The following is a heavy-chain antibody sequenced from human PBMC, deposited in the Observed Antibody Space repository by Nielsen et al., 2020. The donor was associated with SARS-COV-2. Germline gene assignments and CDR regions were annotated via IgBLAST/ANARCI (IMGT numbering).Heavy chain of an antibody. CDR2: IYSGGST. Sequence: WIRQPPGKGLEWVSVIYSGGSTYYADSVKGRFTISRDNSKNTLYLQMNSLRAEDTAVYYCARDLLVGAYDYWGQGTLVTVSS. CDR3: ARDLLVGAYDY. D-gene: IGHD1-26*01. J-gene: IGHJ4*02. V-gene: IGHV3-53*01.